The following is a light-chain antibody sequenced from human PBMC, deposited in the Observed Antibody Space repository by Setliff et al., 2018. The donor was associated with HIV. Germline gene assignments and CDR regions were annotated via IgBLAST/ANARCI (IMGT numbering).Light chain of an antibody. CDR1: SGDVGGYNY. CDR2: EVS. CDR3: SSYTSSSTLIV. J-gene: IGLJ1*01. Sequence: QSALTQPVSVSGSPGQSITISCTGSSGDVGGYNYVSWYQQHPGKAPKLMIYEVSNRPSGVSNRFSGSKSGNTASLTISGLQAEDEADYYCSSYTSSSTLIVFGTGTKVTVL. V-gene: IGLV2-14*01.